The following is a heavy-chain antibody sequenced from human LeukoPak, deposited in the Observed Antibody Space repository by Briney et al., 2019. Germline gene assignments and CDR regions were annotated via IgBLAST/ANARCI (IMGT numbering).Heavy chain of an antibody. CDR2: FYISGST. CDR1: GASISSGLHY. J-gene: IGHJ4*02. Sequence: PSETLSLTCTVSGASISSGLHYWNWIRQSAGKGLEWIGRFYISGSTDYNPALKSRVTISVDTSRNQFSLKLSSVTAADTAVYYCAREGRTGYSGYGTRRPHSNDYWGQGTLVTVSS. V-gene: IGHV4-61*02. D-gene: IGHD5-12*01. CDR3: AREGRTGYSGYGTRRPHSNDY.